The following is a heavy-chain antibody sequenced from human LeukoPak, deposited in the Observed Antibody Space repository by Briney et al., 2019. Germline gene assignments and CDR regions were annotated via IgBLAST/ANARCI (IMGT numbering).Heavy chain of an antibody. Sequence: SETLSLTCTVSGGSISSYYWSWLRQPPGKGLEWFGYIYYSGSTNDNPSLKSRVTISVDTSRNQFSLKLSSVTAADTAVYYCASLNWNDRDYWGQGTLVTVSS. CDR3: ASLNWNDRDY. CDR1: GGSISSYY. J-gene: IGHJ4*02. D-gene: IGHD1-1*01. V-gene: IGHV4-59*01. CDR2: IYYSGST.